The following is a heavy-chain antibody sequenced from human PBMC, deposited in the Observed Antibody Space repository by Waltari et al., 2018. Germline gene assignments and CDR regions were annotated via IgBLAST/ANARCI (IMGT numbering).Heavy chain of an antibody. D-gene: IGHD6-19*01. CDR1: GDTVKNFP. CDR2: LVPPPGPP. Sequence: QVQLVQSGPEVKKPGSSVKVSCTASGDTVKNFPINWVREAPGKGVGWMGGLVPPPGPPNDAPKCRDRVTMTAEESTDTAYMELTSRRPEDTAIYYCARLVSSGWNQIDSWGQGTLVTVSS. J-gene: IGHJ4*02. CDR3: ARLVSSGWNQIDS. V-gene: IGHV1-69*11.